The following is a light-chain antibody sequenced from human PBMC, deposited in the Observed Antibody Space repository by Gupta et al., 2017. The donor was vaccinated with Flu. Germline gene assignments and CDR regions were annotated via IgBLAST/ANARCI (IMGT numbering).Light chain of an antibody. V-gene: IGLV3-25*02. Sequence: SYELTQPPSVSGSPGQTARITCSGDALSKKYSYWYQQKPGQAPVLVIYKDSGRPSGVPERFSGSSSGTTVTLTTSGVQAEDEADYYCQSADSSGTYVVFGGGTKLTVL. CDR2: KDS. CDR3: QSADSSGTYVV. J-gene: IGLJ2*01. CDR1: ALSKKY.